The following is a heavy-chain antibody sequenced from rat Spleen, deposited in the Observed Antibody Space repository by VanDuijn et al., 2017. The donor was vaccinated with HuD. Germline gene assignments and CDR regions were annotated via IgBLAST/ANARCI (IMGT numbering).Heavy chain of an antibody. CDR1: GYSITSNY. Sequence: EVQLQESGPALVKPSQSLSLTCSVTGYSITSNYWGWIRKFPGDKMEWMGYISYSGSTGFNPSLKSQISITRDTSKNQFFLQLKSVTTEDTATYHCARRGERGDFDYWGQGVMVTVSS. J-gene: IGHJ2*01. V-gene: IGHV3-1*01. D-gene: IGHD1-11*01. CDR2: ISYSGST. CDR3: ARRGERGDFDY.